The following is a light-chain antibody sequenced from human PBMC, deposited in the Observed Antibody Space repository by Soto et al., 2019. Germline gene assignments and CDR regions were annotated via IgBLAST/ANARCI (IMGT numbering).Light chain of an antibody. CDR2: GNS. V-gene: IGLV1-40*01. CDR3: QSYGSSLSVV. CDR1: SSNIGAGYD. Sequence: QSVLTQPPSVSGAPGQRVTISCTGSSSNIGAGYDVHWYQQLPGTAPKLLIYGNSNRPSGVPDRFSCSKSGTSASLAITGLQAEDEADYYCQSYGSSLSVVFGGGTKLTVL. J-gene: IGLJ2*01.